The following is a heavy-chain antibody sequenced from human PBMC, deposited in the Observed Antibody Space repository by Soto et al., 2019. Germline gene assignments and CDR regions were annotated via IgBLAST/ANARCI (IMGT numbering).Heavy chain of an antibody. CDR2: IWYDGSKK. V-gene: IGHV3-33*01. D-gene: IGHD4-17*01. Sequence: GGSLRLSCAASGFTFSRYGMHWVRQAPGKGLEWVAFIWYDGSKKYYADSVKGRFTISRDNSKNTLYLQMNSLRAEDTAVYYCAREFYGDYGKIDYWGQGTLVTVSS. J-gene: IGHJ4*02. CDR1: GFTFSRYG. CDR3: AREFYGDYGKIDY.